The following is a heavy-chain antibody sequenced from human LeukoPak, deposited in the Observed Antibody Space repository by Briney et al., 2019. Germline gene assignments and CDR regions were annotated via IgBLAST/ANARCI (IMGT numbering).Heavy chain of an antibody. D-gene: IGHD5-18*01. Sequence: GGSLRLSCAASGFTFSSYAMSWVRQAPGKGLEWVSAISGSGGSTYYADSVKGRFTISRDNSKNTLYLQMNSLRAEDTAVYYCVRDGYSYGFMLAFDIWGLGTRVTVSS. J-gene: IGHJ3*02. CDR1: GFTFSSYA. V-gene: IGHV3-23*01. CDR3: VRDGYSYGFMLAFDI. CDR2: ISGSGGST.